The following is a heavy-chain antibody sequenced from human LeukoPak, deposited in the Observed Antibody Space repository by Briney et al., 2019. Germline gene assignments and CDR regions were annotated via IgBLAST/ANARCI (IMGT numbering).Heavy chain of an antibody. CDR3: ARDWRIAGYKAPNSGFDY. Sequence: ASVKVSCKASGYTFTSYDIKWVRQATGQGLEWMGWMNPNRGNTGNAQKFQGRVTMTRNTSISTAYMELSSLRSDDTAVYYCARDWRIAGYKAPNSGFDYWGQGTLVTVSS. D-gene: IGHD5-24*01. J-gene: IGHJ4*02. CDR2: MNPNRGNT. V-gene: IGHV1-8*01. CDR1: GYTFTSYD.